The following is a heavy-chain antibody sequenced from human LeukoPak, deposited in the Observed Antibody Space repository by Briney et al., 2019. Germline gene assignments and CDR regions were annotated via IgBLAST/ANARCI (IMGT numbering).Heavy chain of an antibody. V-gene: IGHV3-23*01. CDR1: GFTFSSYV. CDR3: AKDHLDWGSSFDF. J-gene: IGHJ4*02. D-gene: IGHD3-9*01. Sequence: GGSLRLSCAASGFTFSSYVMNWVRQPPGKGLEWVSAITGSGGSTHYVDSVKGRFTISRDSSKNTLYLQMNNLRAEDTAVYYCAKDHLDWGSSFDFWGQGTLVTVSS. CDR2: ITGSGGST.